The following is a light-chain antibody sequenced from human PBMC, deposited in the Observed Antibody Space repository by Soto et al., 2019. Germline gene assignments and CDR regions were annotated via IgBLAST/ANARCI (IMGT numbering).Light chain of an antibody. Sequence: VVMTQSPLSLTVRPGAPASISCRPSQSLLHSNGYQYLDWYLQKPGQSPRLLISLAFNRASGVPDRLSGSGSGTFFTLKINRVEAEDVGIYYCMQTLQTPHTFGQGTKVDI. CDR2: LAF. CDR1: QSLLHSNGYQY. V-gene: IGKV2-28*01. J-gene: IGKJ2*01. CDR3: MQTLQTPHT.